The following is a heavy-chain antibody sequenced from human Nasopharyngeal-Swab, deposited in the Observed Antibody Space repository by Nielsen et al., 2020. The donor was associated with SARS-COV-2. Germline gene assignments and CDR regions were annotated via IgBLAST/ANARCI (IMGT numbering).Heavy chain of an antibody. D-gene: IGHD5-24*01. V-gene: IGHV1-3*01. CDR2: INAGNGNT. CDR1: GYTFTSYA. CDR3: ASSGRWLQFGGDAFDI. Sequence: ASVKVSCKASGYTFTSYAMHWVRQAPGQRLEWMGWINAGNGNTKYSQKFQGRVTITRDTSASTAYMELSSLRSEDTAVYYCASSGRWLQFGGDAFDIWGRGTMVTVSS. J-gene: IGHJ3*02.